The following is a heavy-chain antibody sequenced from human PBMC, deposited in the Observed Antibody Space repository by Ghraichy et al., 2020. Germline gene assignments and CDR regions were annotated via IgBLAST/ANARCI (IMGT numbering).Heavy chain of an antibody. CDR1: GGSISSSSYY. V-gene: IGHV4-39*01. J-gene: IGHJ3*02. CDR2: IYYSGST. D-gene: IGHD3-22*01. Sequence: SETLSLTCTVSGGSISSSSYYWGWIRQPPGKGLEWIGSIYYSGSTYYNPSLKSRVTISVDTSKNQFSLKLSSVTAADTAVYYCARQSGLEYYYDSSGYAFDIWGQGTMVTVSS. CDR3: ARQSGLEYYYDSSGYAFDI.